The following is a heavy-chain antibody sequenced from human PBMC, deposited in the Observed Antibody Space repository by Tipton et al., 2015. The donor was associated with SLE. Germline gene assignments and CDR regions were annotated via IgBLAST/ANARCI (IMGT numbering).Heavy chain of an antibody. J-gene: IGHJ6*02. V-gene: IGHV1-46*01. CDR2: INPSGGGT. Sequence: QLVQSGAEVRKPGASVKVSCKASGYTFTSYYVHWVRQAPGQGPEWMGIINPSGGGTRYAQKFQDRVTMTSDTSTDTVYMELSSLKSADTAVYYCARRGKTPGGDHYDMDVWGQGTTVTVS. CDR1: GYTFTSYY. CDR3: ARRGKTPGGDHYDMDV. D-gene: IGHD2-21*02.